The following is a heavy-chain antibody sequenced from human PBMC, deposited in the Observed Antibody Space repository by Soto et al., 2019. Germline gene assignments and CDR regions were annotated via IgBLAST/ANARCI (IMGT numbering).Heavy chain of an antibody. J-gene: IGHJ3*02. Sequence: GGSLRLSCAASGFTFDDYAMHWVRQAPGKGLEWVSGISWNSGSIGYADSVKGRFTISRDNAKNSLYLQMNSLRAEDTALYYCAKDLSERVFLTLHAFDIWGQGTMVTVSS. V-gene: IGHV3-9*01. CDR3: AKDLSERVFLTLHAFDI. D-gene: IGHD3-9*01. CDR1: GFTFDDYA. CDR2: ISWNSGSI.